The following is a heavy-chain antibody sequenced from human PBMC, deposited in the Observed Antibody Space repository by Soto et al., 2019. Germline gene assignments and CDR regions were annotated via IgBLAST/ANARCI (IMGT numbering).Heavy chain of an antibody. J-gene: IGHJ4*02. CDR3: ATWTCSGGSCHRLVLTYYFDY. Sequence: GGSLRLSCAASGFTFSRFWMIWVRQAPGKGLEWVANIKQDGSEKYYADSVKGRFTVSRDNAKNSLFLQMNSLTAEDTAVYYCATWTCSGGSCHRLVLTYYFDYWGQGTLVTVSS. D-gene: IGHD2-15*01. CDR1: GFTFSRFW. V-gene: IGHV3-7*01. CDR2: IKQDGSEK.